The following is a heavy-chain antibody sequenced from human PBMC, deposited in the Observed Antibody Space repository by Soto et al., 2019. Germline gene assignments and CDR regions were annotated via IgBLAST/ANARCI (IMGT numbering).Heavy chain of an antibody. CDR3: AANTYYYDSSGYFGYFDY. CDR1: GGSISSGGYY. CDR2: IYYSGST. J-gene: IGHJ4*02. V-gene: IGHV4-31*03. Sequence: PSETLSLTYTVSGGSISSGGYYWSWIRQHPGKGLEWIGYIYYSGSTYYNPSLKSRVTISVDTSKNQFSLKLSSVTAADTAVYYCAANTYYYDSSGYFGYFDYWGQGTLVTVSS. D-gene: IGHD3-22*01.